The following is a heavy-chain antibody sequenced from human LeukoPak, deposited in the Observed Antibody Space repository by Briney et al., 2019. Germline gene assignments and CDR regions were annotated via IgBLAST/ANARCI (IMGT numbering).Heavy chain of an antibody. CDR3: ARVGGNYDFWT. Sequence: PSETLSLTCTVSGGSISSYYWSWIRQPPGKGLEWIGYIYYSGSTNYNPSLKSRVTISADTSKNQFSLKLSSVTAADTAVYYCARVGGNYDFWTWGQGTMVTVSS. D-gene: IGHD3-3*01. J-gene: IGHJ3*01. CDR2: IYYSGST. CDR1: GGSISSYY. V-gene: IGHV4-59*01.